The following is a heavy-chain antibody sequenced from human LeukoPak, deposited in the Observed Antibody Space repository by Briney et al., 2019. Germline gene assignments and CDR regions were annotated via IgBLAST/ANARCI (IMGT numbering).Heavy chain of an antibody. CDR2: INHSGST. D-gene: IGHD5-18*01. CDR1: GGSFSGYY. J-gene: IGHJ4*02. CDR3: ARGRGYSYGSLFDY. Sequence: SETLSLTCAVYGGSFSGYYWSWIRQPPGKGLEWIGEINHSGSTNYNPSLKSRVTISVDTSKNQFSLKLSSVTAADTAVYYCARGRGYSYGSLFDYLGQGTLVTVSS. V-gene: IGHV4-34*01.